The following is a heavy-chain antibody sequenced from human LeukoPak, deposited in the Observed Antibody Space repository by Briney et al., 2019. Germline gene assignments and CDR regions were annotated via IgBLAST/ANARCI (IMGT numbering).Heavy chain of an antibody. CDR2: INPSGGST. D-gene: IGHD6-13*01. CDR3: ARDTLYSSSWRNPFDY. J-gene: IGHJ4*02. V-gene: IGHV1-46*01. Sequence: GASVKVSCKASGYTFTGYYMHWVRQASGQGLEWMGIINPSGGSTSYAQKFQGRVTMTRDTSTSTVHMELSGLRSEDTAVYYCARDTLYSSSWRNPFDYWGQGTLVTVSS. CDR1: GYTFTGYY.